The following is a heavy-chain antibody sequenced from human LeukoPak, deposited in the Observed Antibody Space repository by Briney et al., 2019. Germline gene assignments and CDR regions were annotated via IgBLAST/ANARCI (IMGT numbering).Heavy chain of an antibody. CDR1: GFNFSSYW. V-gene: IGHV3-7*02. CDR2: IKQDGTEK. J-gene: IGHJ4*02. Sequence: GGSLRLSCAAAGFNFSSYWMTWVRQAPGKGLEWVANIKQDGTEKYYADSVKGRFTISRDNAKSSLYLQMNSLRVDDTAVYYCARALPSSWYFFDYWGQGALVTVSS. CDR3: ARALPSSWYFFDY. D-gene: IGHD6-13*01.